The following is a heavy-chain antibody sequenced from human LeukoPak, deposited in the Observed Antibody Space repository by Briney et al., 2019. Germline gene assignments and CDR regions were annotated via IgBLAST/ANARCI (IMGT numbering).Heavy chain of an antibody. Sequence: GESLQISCQGSGYRFTSYWIGWVRQMPGKGLEWMGTINPGASDTRYSPSFQGQVTISADKSISTAYLQWSSLKASDTAMYYCARHPDCTRTSCYVDYYGMDVWGQGTTVTVSS. CDR3: ARHPDCTRTSCYVDYYGMDV. CDR1: GYRFTSYW. V-gene: IGHV5-51*01. J-gene: IGHJ6*02. CDR2: INPGASDT. D-gene: IGHD2-2*01.